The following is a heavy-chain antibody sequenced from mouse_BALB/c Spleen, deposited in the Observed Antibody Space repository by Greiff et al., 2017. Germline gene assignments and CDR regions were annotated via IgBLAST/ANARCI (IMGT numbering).Heavy chain of an antibody. V-gene: IGHV5-4*02. Sequence: EVHLVESGGGLVKPGGSLKLSCAASGFTFSDYYMYWVRQTPEKRLEWVATISDGGSYTYYPDSVKGRFTISRDNAKNNLYLQMSSLKSEDTAMYYCARDDERAYWGQGTLVTVSA. CDR1: GFTFSDYY. CDR2: ISDGGSYT. CDR3: ARDDERAY. J-gene: IGHJ3*01.